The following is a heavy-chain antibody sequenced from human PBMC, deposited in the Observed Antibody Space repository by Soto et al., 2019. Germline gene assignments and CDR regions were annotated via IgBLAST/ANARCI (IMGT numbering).Heavy chain of an antibody. CDR2: INSDGSST. Sequence: EVQLVESGGGLVQPGGSLRLSCAASGFTFSSYWMHWVRQAPGKGLVWVSRINSDGSSTSYADSVKGRFTISRDNAKNTLYLQMNSLRAEATAVYYCARAGYDYVWGSYRYNRYGMDVWGQGTTVTVSS. D-gene: IGHD3-16*02. CDR1: GFTFSSYW. V-gene: IGHV3-74*01. J-gene: IGHJ6*02. CDR3: ARAGYDYVWGSYRYNRYGMDV.